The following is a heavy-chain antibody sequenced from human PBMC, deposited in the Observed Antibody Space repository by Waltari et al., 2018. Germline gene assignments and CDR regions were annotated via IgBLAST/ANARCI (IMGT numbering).Heavy chain of an antibody. J-gene: IGHJ4*02. V-gene: IGHV4-59*11. Sequence: QVQLQESGPGLVKPSETLSLTCTVSGGSISSHYWSWIRQPPGKGLEWLGYIYYSGRTNYNPSLKSRVTISVDTSKNQFSLKLSSVTAADTAVYYCARDQGRMWQLGYVDYWGQGTLVTVSS. CDR1: GGSISSHY. CDR3: ARDQGRMWQLGYVDY. CDR2: IYYSGRT. D-gene: IGHD6-6*01.